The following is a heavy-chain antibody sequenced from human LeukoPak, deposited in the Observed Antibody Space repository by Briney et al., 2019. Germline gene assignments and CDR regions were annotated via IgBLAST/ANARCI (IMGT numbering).Heavy chain of an antibody. CDR2: INPNSGGT. J-gene: IGHJ5*02. D-gene: IGHD6-19*01. CDR1: GYTFTGYY. CDR3: ARRNIAVAGLWFDP. V-gene: IGHV1-2*02. Sequence: ASVKVSCKASGYTFTGYYMHWVRQAPGQGLEWMGWINPNSGGTNYAQKFQGRVTMTRDTSISTAYMELSRLRSDDTAVYYCARRNIAVAGLWFDPWGQGTLVTVSS.